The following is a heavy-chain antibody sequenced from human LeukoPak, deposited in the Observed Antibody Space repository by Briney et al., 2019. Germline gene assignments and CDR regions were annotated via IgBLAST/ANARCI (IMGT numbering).Heavy chain of an antibody. CDR3: TMATTLDY. J-gene: IGHJ4*02. CDR1: GFTFSTYA. D-gene: IGHD5-24*01. V-gene: IGHV3-23*01. CDR2: ISGSGGST. Sequence: PGGSLRLSCAASGFTFSTYAMSWVRQAPGKGLEWVSGISGSGGSTLYADSVKGRFTISRDNSKNTLYLQMNSLRAEDTAVYYCTMATTLDYWGQGTLVSVSS.